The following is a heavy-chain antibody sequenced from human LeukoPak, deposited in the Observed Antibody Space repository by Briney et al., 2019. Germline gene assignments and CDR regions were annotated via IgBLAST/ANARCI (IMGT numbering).Heavy chain of an antibody. D-gene: IGHD3-16*02. Sequence: GGSLRLSCEVSGFSFIDSDMSWIRQAPGKGLEWVSSISSSSSYIYYADSVKGRFTISRDNAKNSLYLQMNSLRAEDTAVYYCARDRADYVWGSYRAHDAFDIWGQGTMVTVSS. CDR2: ISSSSSYI. CDR3: ARDRADYVWGSYRAHDAFDI. CDR1: GFSFIDSD. V-gene: IGHV3-11*06. J-gene: IGHJ3*02.